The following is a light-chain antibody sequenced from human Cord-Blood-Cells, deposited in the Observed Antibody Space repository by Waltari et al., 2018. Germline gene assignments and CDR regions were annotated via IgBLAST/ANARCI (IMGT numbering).Light chain of an antibody. CDR2: DVS. Sequence: GTSSDVGGYNYVSWYQQHPGKAPKLMIYDVSNRPSGVSNRFSGSKSGNTASLTISGLQAEDEADYYCSSYTSSSTRVFGGGTKLTVL. V-gene: IGLV2-14*04. CDR3: SSYTSSSTRV. J-gene: IGLJ3*02. CDR1: SSDVGGYNY.